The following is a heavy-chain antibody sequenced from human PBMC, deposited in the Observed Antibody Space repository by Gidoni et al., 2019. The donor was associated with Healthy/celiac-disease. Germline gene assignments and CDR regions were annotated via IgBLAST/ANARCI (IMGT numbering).Heavy chain of an antibody. CDR1: GFPFDDYA. D-gene: IGHD3-10*01. V-gene: IGHV3-9*01. CDR3: AKAPGGVINTYFDY. CDR2: ISWNSGSI. Sequence: EVQLVASGGGLVQPGRSLRLSCAASGFPFDDYAMHWVRQAPGKGLEWVSGISWNSGSIGYADSVKGRFTISRDNAKNSLYLQMNSLRAEDTALYYCAKAPGGVINTYFDYWGQGTLVTVSS. J-gene: IGHJ4*02.